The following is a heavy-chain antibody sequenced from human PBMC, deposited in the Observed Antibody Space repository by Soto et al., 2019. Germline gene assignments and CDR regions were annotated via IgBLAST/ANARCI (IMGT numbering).Heavy chain of an antibody. V-gene: IGHV4-4*07. Sequence: QVQLQESGPGLVKPSETLSLTCTVSGGSITNYYWSWIRQPAGKGLEWIGRIHSSGSTNYNPSLKSRVSMPVDTSNNQFSLKLSSVTAADTAVYYCARDRGGYYTGDAFDIWGQGTMVTVSS. CDR2: IHSSGST. CDR1: GGSITNYY. D-gene: IGHD3-3*01. CDR3: ARDRGGYYTGDAFDI. J-gene: IGHJ3*02.